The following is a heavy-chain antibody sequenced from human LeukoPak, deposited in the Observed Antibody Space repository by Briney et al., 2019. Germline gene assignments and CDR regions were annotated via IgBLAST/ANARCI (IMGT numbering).Heavy chain of an antibody. Sequence: ASVKVSCKASGYTFTGYYLHWVRQAPGQGLEWMGWINPYSGGTNYAQNFQGRVTMTRDTSISTAYMELNRLRSDDTAVYYCAKVVPHCGADCYDRWFFDLWGRGTLVTVSS. V-gene: IGHV1-2*02. D-gene: IGHD2-21*02. CDR1: GYTFTGYY. J-gene: IGHJ2*01. CDR2: INPYSGGT. CDR3: AKVVPHCGADCYDRWFFDL.